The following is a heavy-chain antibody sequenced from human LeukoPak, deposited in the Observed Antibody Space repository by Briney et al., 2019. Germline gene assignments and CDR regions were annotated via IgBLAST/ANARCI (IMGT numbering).Heavy chain of an antibody. CDR2: INWNGGSR. CDR3: ARVSGGDGYNYGYYYYYMDV. Sequence: GGSLRLSCAASGFSFDDYGMSWVRQAPGKGLEWVSGINWNGGSRGYADSVKGRFTISRDNAKNSLYLQMNGLRAEDTALYYCARVSGGDGYNYGYYYYYMDVWGKGTTVTVSS. D-gene: IGHD5-24*01. CDR1: GFSFDDYG. V-gene: IGHV3-20*04. J-gene: IGHJ6*03.